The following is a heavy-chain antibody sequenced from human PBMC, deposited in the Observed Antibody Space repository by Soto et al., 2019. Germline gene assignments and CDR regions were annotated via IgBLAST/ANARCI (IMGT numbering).Heavy chain of an antibody. CDR2: IYPGDSDT. CDR3: ARHDPVVPAASSHAFDI. V-gene: IGHV5-51*01. J-gene: IGHJ3*02. CDR1: GYSFTSYW. D-gene: IGHD2-2*01. Sequence: GESLKISCKGSGYSFTSYWIGWVRQMPGKGLEWMGIIYPGDSDTRYSPSFQGQVTISADKPISTAYLQWSSLKASDTAMYYCARHDPVVPAASSHAFDIWGQGTMVTVSS.